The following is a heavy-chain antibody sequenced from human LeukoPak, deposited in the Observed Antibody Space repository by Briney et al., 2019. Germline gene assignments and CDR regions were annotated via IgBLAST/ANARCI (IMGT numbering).Heavy chain of an antibody. J-gene: IGHJ6*02. V-gene: IGHV3-30*04. CDR3: ARERSITMIVVDGMDV. CDR1: GFTFSSYA. D-gene: IGHD3-22*01. Sequence: GGSLRLSCAASGFTFSSYAMHWVRQAPGKGLEWVAVISYDGSNKYYADSVKGRFTISRDNSKNTPYLQMNSLRAEDTAVYYCARERSITMIVVDGMDVWGQGTTVTVSS. CDR2: ISYDGSNK.